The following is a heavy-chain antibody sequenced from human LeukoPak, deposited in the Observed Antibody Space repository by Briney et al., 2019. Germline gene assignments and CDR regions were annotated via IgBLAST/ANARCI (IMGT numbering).Heavy chain of an antibody. CDR2: IYYSGST. CDR3: AARSRIAAAGTPLYYYYGMDV. CDR1: GGSISSFY. V-gene: IGHV4-59*08. Sequence: SETLSLTCTVSGGSISSFYWSWIRQPPGKGLELIGYIYYSGSTHYNPSLESRVTISVDTSKNQFSLKLSSVTAADTAVYYCAARSRIAAAGTPLYYYYGMDVWGQGTTVTVSS. D-gene: IGHD6-13*01. J-gene: IGHJ6*02.